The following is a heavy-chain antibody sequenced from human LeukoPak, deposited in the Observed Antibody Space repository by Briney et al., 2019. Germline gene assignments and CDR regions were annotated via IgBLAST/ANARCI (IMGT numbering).Heavy chain of an antibody. CDR1: GLTFSNFA. V-gene: IGHV3-23*01. CDR3: ATVLHTSMTTRAAFDT. J-gene: IGHJ3*02. CDR2: LSASGGGT. D-gene: IGHD5-18*01. Sequence: GGSLRLSCAASGLTFSNFAMTWVRQTPGKGLEWVSALSASGGGTFYAPSVKGRFTISRDNSKNTVSLQMNSLRAEDTALYYCATVLHTSMTTRAAFDTWGQGTMATVSS.